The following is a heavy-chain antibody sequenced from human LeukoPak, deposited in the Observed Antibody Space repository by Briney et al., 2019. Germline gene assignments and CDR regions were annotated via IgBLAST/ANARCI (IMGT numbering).Heavy chain of an antibody. Sequence: GGSLRLSCAASGFTFSSSWMHWVRQVPGEGLVWVSRISGDGTTTTYADSVKGRFTISRDNFKNTLYLQMNSLRAEDTAVYYCAKDRDRTQWLRSFDYWGQGTLVTVSS. D-gene: IGHD6-19*01. J-gene: IGHJ4*02. CDR2: ISGDGTTT. CDR3: AKDRDRTQWLRSFDY. V-gene: IGHV3-74*01. CDR1: GFTFSSSW.